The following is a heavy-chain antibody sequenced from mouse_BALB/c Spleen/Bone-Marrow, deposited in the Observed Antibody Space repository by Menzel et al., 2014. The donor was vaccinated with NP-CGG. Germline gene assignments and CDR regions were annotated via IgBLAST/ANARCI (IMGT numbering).Heavy chain of an antibody. D-gene: IGHD2-10*02. J-gene: IGHJ2*01. Sequence: DVMLVESGGGLVKLGGSLKLSCAASGFTFSSYYMSWVRQTPEKRLELVAAINSNGGSTYYPDTVKGLFTISRDNAKNTLYLQMSSLKSEDTALYYCARSPYGNHFDYWGQGTTLTVSS. CDR1: GFTFSSYY. V-gene: IGHV5-6-2*01. CDR3: ARSPYGNHFDY. CDR2: INSNGGST.